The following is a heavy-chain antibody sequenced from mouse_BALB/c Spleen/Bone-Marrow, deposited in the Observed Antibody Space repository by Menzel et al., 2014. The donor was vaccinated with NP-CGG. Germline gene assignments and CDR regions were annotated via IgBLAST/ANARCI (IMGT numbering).Heavy chain of an antibody. Sequence: VQLQQSGAELVRPGASVQLSCKASGYTFTSYWINWVKQRPGQGLEWIGNIYPSDSYTNYNQKFKDKATLTVDKSSSTAYMQLSSPTSEDSAVYYCTRLRVYYFDYWGQGTTLTVSS. CDR2: IYPSDSYT. J-gene: IGHJ2*01. CDR3: TRLRVYYFDY. V-gene: IGHV1-69*02. CDR1: GYTFTSYW.